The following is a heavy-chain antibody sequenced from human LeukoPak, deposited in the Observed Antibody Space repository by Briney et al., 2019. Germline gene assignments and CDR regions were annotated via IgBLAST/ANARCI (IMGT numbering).Heavy chain of an antibody. D-gene: IGHD3-9*01. CDR2: IYYSGST. V-gene: IGHV4-59*01. Sequence: SETLSLTCTVSGGSISSYYWSWIRQPPGKGLEWIGYIYYSGSTNYNPSLKSRVTISVDTSKNQFSLKLSSVTAADTAVYYCARGWLTSDYWGQGTLVTVSS. CDR3: ARGWLTSDY. CDR1: GGSISSYY. J-gene: IGHJ4*02.